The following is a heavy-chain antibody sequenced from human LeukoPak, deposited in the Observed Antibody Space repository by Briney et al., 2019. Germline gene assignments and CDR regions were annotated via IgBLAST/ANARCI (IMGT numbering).Heavy chain of an antibody. D-gene: IGHD4-17*01. J-gene: IGHJ3*02. V-gene: IGHV4-59*01. CDR2: IYYSGST. CDR1: GGSISSYY. Sequence: SETLSLTCTVSGGSISSYYWSWIRQPPGKGLEWIGYIYYSGSTNYNPSLKSRVTISVDTSKNQFSLKLSSVTAADTAVYYCAKVPGYGAERAFDIWGQGTMVTVSS. CDR3: AKVPGYGAERAFDI.